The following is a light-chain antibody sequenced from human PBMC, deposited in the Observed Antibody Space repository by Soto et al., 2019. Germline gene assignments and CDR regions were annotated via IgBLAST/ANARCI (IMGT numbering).Light chain of an antibody. Sequence: EIVLTQSPATLSLSPGERATLSCRASQSISSYLAWYQQKPGQAPRLLMYDASNRATGIPARFSGSGSGTDFTLTISSLEPEDFAVYYCQQRSKWPLTFGGGIKVEIK. J-gene: IGKJ4*01. CDR1: QSISSY. CDR2: DAS. CDR3: QQRSKWPLT. V-gene: IGKV3-11*01.